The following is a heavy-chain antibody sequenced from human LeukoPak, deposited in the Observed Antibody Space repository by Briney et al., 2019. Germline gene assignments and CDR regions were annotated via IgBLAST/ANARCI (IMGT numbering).Heavy chain of an antibody. J-gene: IGHJ4*02. V-gene: IGHV1-2*06. Sequence: ASVKVSCKASGYTFTGYYMHWVRQAPGQGLEWMGRINPNSGGTNYAQKFQGRVTRTRDTSISTAYMELSRLRSDGTAVYYCASAYSGMVRGVITSTEFWGQGTLVTVSS. CDR1: GYTFTGYY. D-gene: IGHD3-10*01. CDR3: ASAYSGMVRGVITSTEF. CDR2: INPNSGGT.